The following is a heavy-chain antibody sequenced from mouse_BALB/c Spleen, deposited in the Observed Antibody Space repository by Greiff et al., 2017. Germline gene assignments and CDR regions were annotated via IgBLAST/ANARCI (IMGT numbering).Heavy chain of an antibody. CDR3: TRYGYVFDY. Sequence: QLQQFGTVLARPGASVKMSCKAFGYSFTSYWMHWVKQRPGQGLEWIGAIYPGNSDTSYNQKFKGKAKLTAVTSASTAYIELSSLTNEDSAVCYCTRYGYVFDYWGQGTTVRVSA. V-gene: IGHV1-5*01. J-gene: IGHJ2*01. CDR2: IYPGNSDT. D-gene: IGHD2-2*01. CDR1: GYSFTSYW.